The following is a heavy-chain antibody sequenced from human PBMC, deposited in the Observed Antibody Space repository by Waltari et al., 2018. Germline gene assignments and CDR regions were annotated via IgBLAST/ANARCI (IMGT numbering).Heavy chain of an antibody. V-gene: IGHV3-23*01. D-gene: IGHD6-19*01. Sequence: EVQLLESGGGLVQPGGSLRLSCAASGFTFSSYAMSWVRQAPGKGLDWVSTISGSGDGTYFADSVKGRFTISRDNSKNTLYLQMNSLRVEDTAVYYCAKDGSSGWYPEYWGQGTLVTVSS. J-gene: IGHJ4*02. CDR2: ISGSGDGT. CDR3: AKDGSSGWYPEY. CDR1: GFTFSSYA.